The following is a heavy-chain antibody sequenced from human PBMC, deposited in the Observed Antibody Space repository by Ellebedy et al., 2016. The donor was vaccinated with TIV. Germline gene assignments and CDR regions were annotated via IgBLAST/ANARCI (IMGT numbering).Heavy chain of an antibody. CDR2: ISPGDSDT. Sequence: KVSCKGSGYAFDTYWIAWVRQMPGKGLERMGIISPGDSDTRYNPSFQAQVTISADKSISTAYLQWNSLRASDTGMYYCARRSGRGSGSYYRIDYWGQGTLVTVSS. V-gene: IGHV5-51*01. J-gene: IGHJ4*02. D-gene: IGHD3-10*01. CDR1: GYAFDTYW. CDR3: ARRSGRGSGSYYRIDY.